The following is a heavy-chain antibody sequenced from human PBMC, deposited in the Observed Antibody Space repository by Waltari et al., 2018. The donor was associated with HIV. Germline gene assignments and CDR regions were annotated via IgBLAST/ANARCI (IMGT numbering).Heavy chain of an antibody. Sequence: QVQLQESGPGLVKPSQTLSLTCSVSGGSISSGSYYWSWIRQPAGKGLEWIGRIYTSGSTNYNPSLKSRVSRSVDTSKNQFSLKLSAVTAADPAVYYCASQYSYGLRPNFFDYWGQGTLVTVSS. D-gene: IGHD5-18*01. CDR2: IYTSGST. J-gene: IGHJ4*02. CDR3: ASQYSYGLRPNFFDY. CDR1: GGSISSGSYY. V-gene: IGHV4-61*02.